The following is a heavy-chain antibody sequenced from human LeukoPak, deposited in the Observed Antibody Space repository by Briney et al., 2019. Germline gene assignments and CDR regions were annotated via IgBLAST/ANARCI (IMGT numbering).Heavy chain of an antibody. D-gene: IGHD3-3*01. Sequence: SETLSLTCTVSGGSISSYYWSWIRQPPGKGLEWIGYTYTSGSTNYNPSLKSRVTISVDTSKSQFSLKLSSVTAADTAVYYCARLTGYYDFWSGYSRSDYHYHYMDVWGKGTTVTVSS. CDR1: GGSISSYY. V-gene: IGHV4-4*09. CDR3: ARLTGYYDFWSGYSRSDYHYHYMDV. CDR2: TYTSGST. J-gene: IGHJ6*03.